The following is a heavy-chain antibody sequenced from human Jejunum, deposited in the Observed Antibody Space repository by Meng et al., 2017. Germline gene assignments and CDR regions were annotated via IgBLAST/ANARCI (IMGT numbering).Heavy chain of an antibody. J-gene: IGHJ4*02. V-gene: IGHV3-23*01. Sequence: GGSLRLSCTAFGFSFGNYFVTWVRQVPGKGLEWVSAISGSGTTYYADSARGRFTISRDSSKNTLYLRIDSLRTEDTAVYFCAKGVGAANYYFDYWGRGTLVTVSS. D-gene: IGHD3-10*01. CDR2: ISGSGTT. CDR1: GFSFGNYF. CDR3: AKGVGAANYYFDY.